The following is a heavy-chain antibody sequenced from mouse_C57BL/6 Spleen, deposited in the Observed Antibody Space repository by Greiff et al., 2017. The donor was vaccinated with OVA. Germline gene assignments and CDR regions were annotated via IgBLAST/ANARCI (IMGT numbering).Heavy chain of an antibody. V-gene: IGHV1-7*01. Sequence: VQLQQSGAELAKPGASVKLSCKASGYTFTSYWMHWVKQRPGQGLEWIGYINPSSGYPKYNQKFKDKATLTADKSSSTAYMQLSSLTYEDSAVYYCASPYYSNYVGTYWGQGTTLTVSS. J-gene: IGHJ2*01. CDR3: ASPYYSNYVGTY. CDR2: INPSSGYP. CDR1: GYTFTSYW. D-gene: IGHD2-5*01.